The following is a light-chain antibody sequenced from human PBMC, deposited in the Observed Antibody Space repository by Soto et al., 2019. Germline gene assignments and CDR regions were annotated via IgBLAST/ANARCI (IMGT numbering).Light chain of an antibody. CDR1: QSVSSNY. Sequence: EIELTQSPGTLSLSPGERATLSCRASQSVSSNYLAWYQQKPGQTPRRLIYRASTRATGIPDRFSGSGSGTDFTLTISRLEPEDFAVYYCQPYGSSPSTFGRGTKVEIK. CDR3: QPYGSSPST. V-gene: IGKV3-20*01. CDR2: RAS. J-gene: IGKJ4*01.